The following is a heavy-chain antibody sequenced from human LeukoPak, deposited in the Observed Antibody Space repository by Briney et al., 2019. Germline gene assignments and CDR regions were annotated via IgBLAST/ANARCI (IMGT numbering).Heavy chain of an antibody. CDR2: IHYSGST. V-gene: IGHV4-61*03. CDR3: ARWGYFESNGYFVVDY. Sequence: SETLSLTCTVSGGSISSGGYSWNWIRQSPGERLEWIGWIHYSGSTFYNPSLESRVTMSVDTSKNHISLKMNSVTAADTATYYCARWGYFESNGYFVVDYWGQGALVTVSS. D-gene: IGHD3-22*01. CDR1: GGSISSGGYS. J-gene: IGHJ4*02.